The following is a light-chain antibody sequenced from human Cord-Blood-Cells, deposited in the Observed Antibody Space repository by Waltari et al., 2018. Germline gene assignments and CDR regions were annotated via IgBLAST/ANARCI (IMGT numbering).Light chain of an antibody. CDR2: DVR. CDR3: SSYTSSSTPVV. CDR1: SSDVGGYNH. Sequence: QSALTQPASVSGSPGQSITISCTGTSSDVGGYNHVSWYQQHPGKAPKLMIYDVRNRPSGVSNRFSGSKSGNTASLTISGLQAEDEADYYCSSYTSSSTPVVFGGGTKLTVL. V-gene: IGLV2-14*01. J-gene: IGLJ2*01.